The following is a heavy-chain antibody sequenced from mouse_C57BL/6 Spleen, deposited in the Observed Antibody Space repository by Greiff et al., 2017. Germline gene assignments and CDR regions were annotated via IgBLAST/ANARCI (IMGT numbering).Heavy chain of an antibody. D-gene: IGHD1-1*01. CDR1: GYTFTDYY. CDR3: AREATVVAKGYAMDY. V-gene: IGHV1-76*01. J-gene: IGHJ4*01. CDR2: IYPGSGNT. Sequence: QVQLQQPGAELVRPGASVKLSCKASGYTFTDYYINWVKQRPGQGLEWIARIYPGSGNTYYNEKFKGKATLTAEKSSSTAYMQLSSLTSEDSAVYFWAREATVVAKGYAMDYWGQGTSVTVSA.